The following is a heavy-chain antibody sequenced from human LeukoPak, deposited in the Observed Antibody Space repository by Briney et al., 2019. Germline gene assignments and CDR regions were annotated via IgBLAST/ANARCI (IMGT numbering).Heavy chain of an antibody. CDR2: IRTKPNNYAT. J-gene: IGHJ6*02. CDR1: GFTFSGSA. V-gene: IGHV3-73*01. D-gene: IGHD2-8*01. Sequence: PGGSLRLSCAASGFTFSGSAMHWVRQASGKGLEWVGRIRTKPNNYATAYAVSVRGRFTISGDDSKNTAYLQMNSLKTEDTAVYYCTTTNSGYGMDVWGQGTTVTVSS. CDR3: TTTNSGYGMDV.